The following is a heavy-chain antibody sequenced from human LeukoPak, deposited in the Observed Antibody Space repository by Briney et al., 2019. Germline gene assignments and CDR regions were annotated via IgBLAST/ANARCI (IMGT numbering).Heavy chain of an antibody. CDR2: INPADGGT. J-gene: IGHJ4*02. CDR3: AREKIGSGFDQDLDY. CDR1: GYTFTDYY. V-gene: IGHV1-2*02. Sequence: GASVKVSCKASGYTFTDYYIHWVRQAPGQGLEWMGWINPADGGTKFAQNFQVRVTMTSDTSISTAYMELSSLRSDDTAVYYCAREKIGSGFDQDLDYWGQGTMVTVSS. D-gene: IGHD5-12*01.